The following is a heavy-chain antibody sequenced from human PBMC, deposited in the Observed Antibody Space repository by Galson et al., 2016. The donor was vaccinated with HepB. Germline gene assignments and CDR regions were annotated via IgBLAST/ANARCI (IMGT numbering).Heavy chain of an antibody. J-gene: IGHJ6*02. CDR3: STDVGYDRHSYYYYYGMDV. CDR2: IQSKTDGETT. V-gene: IGHV3-15*01. Sequence: SLRLSCAASGFTFSNAWMSWVRQAPGKGLEWVGRIQSKTDGETTDYAAPVKGRYTISRDDSKNTLYLQMNILETEDTAVYYCSTDVGYDRHSYYYYYGMDVWGQGTTVTVSS. D-gene: IGHD5-12*01. CDR1: GFTFSNAW.